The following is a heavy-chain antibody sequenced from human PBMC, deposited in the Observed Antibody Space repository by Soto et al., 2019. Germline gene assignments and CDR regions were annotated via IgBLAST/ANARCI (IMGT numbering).Heavy chain of an antibody. J-gene: IGHJ5*02. CDR2: LSDSGISI. CDR3: PKVFSSRYAGFIDL. D-gene: IGHD2-2*01. Sequence: EVQPLESGGGLVQPGGSLRLSCTASGFTFSSHAMTWVRQAPGKGLEWVSGLSDSGISIYYADSVKGRLTISRENSTNTLHLPTYTLIADDMPAYYCPKVFSSRYAGFIDLWGQGTLVTVSS. CDR1: GFTFSSHA. V-gene: IGHV3-23*01.